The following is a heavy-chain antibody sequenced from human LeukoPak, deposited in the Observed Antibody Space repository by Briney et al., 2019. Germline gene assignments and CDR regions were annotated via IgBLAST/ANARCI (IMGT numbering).Heavy chain of an antibody. Sequence: GSLRLSCAASGFAFQGYWMYWVRQAPGEGLLWVSRINTDENSRTYAESVKGRFTISRDNAKNTLYLQMNSLRVEDTAVYYCARMVGLDAEYFDLWGRGALVTVSS. CDR1: GFAFQGYW. D-gene: IGHD2-8*01. J-gene: IGHJ2*01. CDR3: ARMVGLDAEYFDL. CDR2: INTDENSR. V-gene: IGHV3-74*01.